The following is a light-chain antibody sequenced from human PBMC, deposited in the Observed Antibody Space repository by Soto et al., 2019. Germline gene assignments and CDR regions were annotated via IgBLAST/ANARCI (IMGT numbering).Light chain of an antibody. V-gene: IGKV1-27*01. Sequence: DIQMTQSPSSLSASVGDRVTITCRASQGISNYLAWYQQKPGKVPKLLIYAASTFQSGVPSRFSGSGSGTDFTLTISSLQPEDVATYYCQKYNSAHTWTFGQGTKVEIK. J-gene: IGKJ1*01. CDR1: QGISNY. CDR2: AAS. CDR3: QKYNSAHTWT.